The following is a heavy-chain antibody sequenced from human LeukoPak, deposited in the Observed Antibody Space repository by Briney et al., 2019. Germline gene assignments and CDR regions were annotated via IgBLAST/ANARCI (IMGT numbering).Heavy chain of an antibody. CDR2: IKQDGSDK. J-gene: IGHJ5*02. Sequence: PGGSLRLSCVASGFNFRGYFMNWVRQGPGKVLEWVASIKQDGSDKYYVDSVKGRFAVSRDNGKNSLYLEMSSLRVEDTAIYYCARVSRDDSAAWGQGTLVTVSS. V-gene: IGHV3-7*01. D-gene: IGHD3-22*01. CDR3: ARVSRDDSAA. CDR1: GFNFRGYF.